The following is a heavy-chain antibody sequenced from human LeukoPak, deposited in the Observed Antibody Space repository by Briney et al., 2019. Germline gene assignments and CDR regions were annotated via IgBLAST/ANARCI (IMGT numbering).Heavy chain of an antibody. CDR2: IIPIFGTA. Sequence: GASVKVSCKASGGTFSSYAISWVRQAPGQGLEWMGGIIPIFGTANYAQKFQGRVTITADESTSIAYMELSSLRSEDTAVYYCATVGPPIVVVPAAIPVDYWGQGTLVTVSS. CDR3: ATVGPPIVVVPAAIPVDY. CDR1: GGTFSSYA. D-gene: IGHD2-2*01. J-gene: IGHJ4*02. V-gene: IGHV1-69*13.